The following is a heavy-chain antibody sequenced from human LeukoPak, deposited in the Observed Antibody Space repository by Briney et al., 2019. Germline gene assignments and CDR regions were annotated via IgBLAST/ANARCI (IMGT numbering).Heavy chain of an antibody. CDR2: ISYDGSNK. J-gene: IGHJ6*04. CDR3: ARGSIEGPIVPAAISV. Sequence: PGRSLRLSCAASGFTFSSYAMHWVRQAPGKGLEWVAVISYDGSNKYYADSVKGRFTISRDNSKNTLYLQMNSLRAEDTAVYYCARGSIEGPIVPAAISVWGKGTTVTVSS. D-gene: IGHD2-2*01. V-gene: IGHV3-30-3*01. CDR1: GFTFSSYA.